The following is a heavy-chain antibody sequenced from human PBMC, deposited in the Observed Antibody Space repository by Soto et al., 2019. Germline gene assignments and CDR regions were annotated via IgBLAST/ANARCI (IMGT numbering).Heavy chain of an antibody. CDR1: GGSISTDSYN. V-gene: IGHV4-39*02. CDR2: IYYDGTP. J-gene: IGHJ3*01. Sequence: QLQLQESGPGLVKPSETLSLTCSVSGGSISTDSYNWDWIRQSPGKGLEWIGTIYYDGTPSYNPSLKSQVTVSVDTSRNHFSPKVKSVTAADTAMYYCARFFGNAFDVWGQGTMVKVSS. CDR3: ARFFGNAFDV. D-gene: IGHD3-3*01.